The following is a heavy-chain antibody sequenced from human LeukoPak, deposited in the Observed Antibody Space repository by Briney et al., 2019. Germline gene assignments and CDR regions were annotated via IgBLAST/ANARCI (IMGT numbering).Heavy chain of an antibody. V-gene: IGHV3-23*01. CDR1: GFTFNNHW. CDR3: AKVGEYYYDSSGLEY. Sequence: PGGSLRLSCAASGFTFNNHWMSWVRQAPGKGLEWVSAISGSGGSTYYADSVKGRFTISRDNSKNTLYLQMNSLRAEDTAVYYCAKVGEYYYDSSGLEYWGQGTLVTVSS. CDR2: ISGSGGST. D-gene: IGHD3-22*01. J-gene: IGHJ4*02.